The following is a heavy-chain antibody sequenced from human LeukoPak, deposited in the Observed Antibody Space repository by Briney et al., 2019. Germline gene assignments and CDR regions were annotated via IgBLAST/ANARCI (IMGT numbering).Heavy chain of an antibody. J-gene: IGHJ2*01. CDR1: GRSISSGIYY. Sequence: SETLSLTCSVSGRSISSGIYYWGWVRQPPGKGLEWIGSRYYSGSTSYNPSLKSRVTISVDTSKNQFSLNLSSVTAADTAVYYCARQTYFYDSSGPRYFDLWGRGTLVTVSS. CDR3: ARQTYFYDSSGPRYFDL. D-gene: IGHD3-22*01. V-gene: IGHV4-39*01. CDR2: RYYSGST.